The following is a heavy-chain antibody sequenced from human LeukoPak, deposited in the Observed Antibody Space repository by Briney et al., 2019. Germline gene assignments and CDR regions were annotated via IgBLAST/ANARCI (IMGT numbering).Heavy chain of an antibody. CDR3: AKAILYSASDGFDI. Sequence: GGSLRLSCAASGFTFSNYAMSWVRQAPGKGLEWVSAISGSGGSTYYADSVKGRFTVSRDNSKNTLYLQMNNLRVEDTAIYYCAKAILYSASDGFDIWGQGTMVTVSS. D-gene: IGHD4-11*01. V-gene: IGHV3-23*01. CDR2: ISGSGGST. CDR1: GFTFSNYA. J-gene: IGHJ3*02.